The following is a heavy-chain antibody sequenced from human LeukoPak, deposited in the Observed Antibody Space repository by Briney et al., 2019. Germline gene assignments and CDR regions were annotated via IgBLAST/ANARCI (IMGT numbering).Heavy chain of an antibody. J-gene: IGHJ5*02. V-gene: IGHV3-11*03. Sequence: PGGSLRLSCAASGFSFSDYYMSWIRQAPGKGLEWLSYITNSRSYTEYADSVKGRFTISRDNAKNSLYLQMNSLRADDTAVYYCAINGGSYSFDTWGPGTLVTVSS. D-gene: IGHD2-15*01. CDR2: ITNSRSYT. CDR1: GFSFSDYY. CDR3: AINGGSYSFDT.